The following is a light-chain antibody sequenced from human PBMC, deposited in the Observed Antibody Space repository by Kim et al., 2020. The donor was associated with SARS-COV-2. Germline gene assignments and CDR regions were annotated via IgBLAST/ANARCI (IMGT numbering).Light chain of an antibody. Sequence: SAFVGDRVPIICRGGQDIGGWVAWFQQTPGKAPKLRIYGASTLQSGVPSRFSGSGSGTELTLTISNLQPEDFAPYYCQEATNFPIMFGQGTRLQIK. V-gene: IGKV1D-12*01. J-gene: IGKJ5*01. CDR2: GAS. CDR1: QDIGGW. CDR3: QEATNFPIM.